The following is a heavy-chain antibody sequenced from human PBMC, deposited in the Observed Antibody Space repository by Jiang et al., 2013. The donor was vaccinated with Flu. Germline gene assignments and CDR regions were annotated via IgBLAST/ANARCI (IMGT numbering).Heavy chain of an antibody. D-gene: IGHD3-10*01. CDR3: ARSGVRGVHPYYFGMDV. J-gene: IGHJ6*01. CDR2: ISAYNGDT. CDR1: GYTFTAYA. V-gene: IGHV1-18*01. Sequence: SGAEVKKPGASVKVSCKASGYTFTAYAFSWVRQAPGQGLEWMGWISAYNGDTIYAQKVQGRVTMTTDTSTSTAYMELRSLRSDDTAVYYCARSGVRGVHPYYFGMDVWGQGTTVTVSS.